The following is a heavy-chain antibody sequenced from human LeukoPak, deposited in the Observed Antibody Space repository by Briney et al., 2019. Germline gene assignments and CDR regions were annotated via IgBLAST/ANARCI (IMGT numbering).Heavy chain of an antibody. CDR3: ARVGVAAKSSRYFDY. J-gene: IGHJ4*02. CDR2: IHYSGST. D-gene: IGHD2-15*01. CDR1: GGSISSGDYY. Sequence: SETLSLTCTVSGGSISSGDYYWSWIRQHPGKGLERIGYIHYSGSTYYNPSLKSRVTISVDTSKEQFSLKLSSVTAADTAVYYCARVGVAAKSSRYFDYWGQGTLVTVSS. V-gene: IGHV4-31*03.